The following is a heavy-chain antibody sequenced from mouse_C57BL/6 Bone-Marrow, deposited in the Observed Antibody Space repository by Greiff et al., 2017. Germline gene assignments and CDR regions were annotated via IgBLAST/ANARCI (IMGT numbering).Heavy chain of an antibody. J-gene: IGHJ3*01. CDR1: GYAFRSSW. V-gene: IGHV1-82*01. D-gene: IGHD2-4*01. CDR3: AWGYYDYDGGAWFAD. Sequence: VQLQQSGPELVKPGASVKISCKASGYAFRSSWMNWVKQRPGKGLEWIGRISPGDGDTNYNGKFKGKATLTADKSSSTAYMQLSSLTSEDSAVYFWAWGYYDYDGGAWFADWGQGTLVTVSA. CDR2: ISPGDGDT.